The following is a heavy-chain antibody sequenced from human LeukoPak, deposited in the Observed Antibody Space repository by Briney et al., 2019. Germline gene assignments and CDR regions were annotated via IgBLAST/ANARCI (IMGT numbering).Heavy chain of an antibody. CDR2: ISWNSGSI. CDR3: AKAPFSGWRYGMDV. CDR1: GFTFDDYA. J-gene: IGHJ6*02. Sequence: GGSLRLSCAASGFTFDDYAMHWVRQAPGKGLEWVSGISWNSGSIGYADSVKGRFTISRDNAKNSLYLQMNSLRAEDTALYYCAKAPFSGWRYGMDVWGQGTTVTVSS. V-gene: IGHV3-9*01. D-gene: IGHD6-19*01.